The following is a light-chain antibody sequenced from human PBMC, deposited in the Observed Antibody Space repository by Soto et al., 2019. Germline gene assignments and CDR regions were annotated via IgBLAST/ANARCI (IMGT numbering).Light chain of an antibody. J-gene: IGKJ4*01. CDR2: WAS. CDR1: QSVLYSSNNKNY. CDR3: QQYYSTPYT. Sequence: DIVMTQSPDSLAVSLGERATINCKSSQSVLYSSNNKNYLAWYQHKPGQPPKLLIYWASTRESGVPDRFSGRGSGTDFTLTISSLQAEDVAVYHCQQYYSTPYTFGGGTKVEIK. V-gene: IGKV4-1*01.